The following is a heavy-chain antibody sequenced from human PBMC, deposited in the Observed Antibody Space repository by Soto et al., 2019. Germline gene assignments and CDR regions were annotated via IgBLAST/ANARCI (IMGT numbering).Heavy chain of an antibody. CDR3: TYDRHPEGLWTFYF. J-gene: IGHJ4*02. CDR1: GFTFGTYT. Sequence: GGSLRLSCAASGFTFGTYTMNWVRQAPGKGLEWVSALGGGGDTHYAESVKGRFTISRDYSKNILLLQMNSLRDEDSAIYYCTYDRHPEGLWTFYFWGQGTLVTVSS. V-gene: IGHV3-23*01. D-gene: IGHD3-3*01. CDR2: LGGGGDT.